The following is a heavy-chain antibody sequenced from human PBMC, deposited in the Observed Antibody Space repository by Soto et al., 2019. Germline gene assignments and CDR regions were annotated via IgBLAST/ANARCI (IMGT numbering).Heavy chain of an antibody. Sequence: PSETLSLTCAVYGGSFSGYYWSWIRQPPGKGLEWIGEINHSGSTNYNPSLKSRVTISVDTSKNQFSLKLSSVTAADTAVYYCARVGPYYYDSSGYGYFDYWGQGTLVTVS. CDR1: GGSFSGYY. CDR2: INHSGST. CDR3: ARVGPYYYDSSGYGYFDY. D-gene: IGHD3-22*01. J-gene: IGHJ4*02. V-gene: IGHV4-34*01.